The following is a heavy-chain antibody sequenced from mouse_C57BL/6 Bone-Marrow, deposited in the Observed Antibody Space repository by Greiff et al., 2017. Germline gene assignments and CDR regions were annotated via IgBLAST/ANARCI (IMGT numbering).Heavy chain of an antibody. CDR2: IDPEIGDT. D-gene: IGHD1-1*02. V-gene: IGHV14-4*01. CDR3: SSFVGNYVDF. CDR1: GFNIKDDY. J-gene: IGHJ2*01. Sequence: VQLQQSGAELVRPGASVKLSCTASGFNIKDDYIHWVKQRPEQGLEWIGWIDPEIGDTEYASKFQGKATITSDTSSNTAYLQLSSLTSEDTAVYYCSSFVGNYVDFWGQGTPLTVAS.